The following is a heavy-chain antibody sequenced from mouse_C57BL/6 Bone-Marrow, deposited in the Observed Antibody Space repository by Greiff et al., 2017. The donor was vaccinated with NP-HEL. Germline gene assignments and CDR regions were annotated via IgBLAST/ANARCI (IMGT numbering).Heavy chain of an antibody. V-gene: IGHV1-15*01. CDR3: TRKFITTGGVYWYFDV. CDR1: GYTFTDYE. J-gene: IGHJ1*03. CDR2: IDPETGGT. Sequence: QVQLQQSGAELVRPGASVTLSCKASGYTFTDYEMHWVKQTPVHGLEWIGAIDPETGGTAYNQKFKGKAILTADKSSSTAYMELRSLTSADSAVYYCTRKFITTGGVYWYFDVWGTGSTVTVSS. D-gene: IGHD1-1*01.